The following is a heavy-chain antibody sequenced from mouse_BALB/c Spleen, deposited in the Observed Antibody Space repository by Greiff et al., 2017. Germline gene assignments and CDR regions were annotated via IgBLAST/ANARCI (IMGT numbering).Heavy chain of an antibody. V-gene: IGHV2-9*02. J-gene: IGHJ3*01. CDR2: IWAGGST. Sequence: VKLMESGPGLVAPSQSLSITCTVSGFSLTSYGVHWVRQPPGKGLEWLGVIWAGGSTNYNSALMSSLSISKDNSKSQVFLKMNRLQTDDTSMYYCARDYYRYDRFAYWGQGTLVTVSA. CDR1: GFSLTSYG. D-gene: IGHD2-14*01. CDR3: ARDYYRYDRFAY.